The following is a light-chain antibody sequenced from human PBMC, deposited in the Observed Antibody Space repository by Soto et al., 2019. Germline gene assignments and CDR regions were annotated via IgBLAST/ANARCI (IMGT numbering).Light chain of an antibody. CDR2: SND. CDR3: ASWDDSLNGPYV. Sequence: QSVLTQPPSASGAPGQRVTISCSGSSSNIGSNVVNWYQQFPGTAPKLLMFSNDQRPSGVPDRFSGSKSGTSASLAISGLQSEDEADYYCASWDDSLNGPYVFGTGTKAPS. J-gene: IGLJ1*01. CDR1: SSNIGSNV. V-gene: IGLV1-44*01.